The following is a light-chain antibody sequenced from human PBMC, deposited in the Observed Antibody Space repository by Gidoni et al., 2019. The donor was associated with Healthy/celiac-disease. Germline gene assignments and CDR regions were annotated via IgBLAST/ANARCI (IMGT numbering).Light chain of an antibody. V-gene: IGLV3-25*03. CDR2: KDS. J-gene: IGLJ2*01. CDR1: ALPKQY. CDR3: QSADSSGTFVV. Sequence: SSELTQPPSVSVSPGQPARLTCSGDALPKQYAYWYQQKPGQAPVLVIYKDSERPSGIPERFSGSSSGTTVTLTISGVQAEDEADYYCQSADSSGTFVVFGGGTKLTVL.